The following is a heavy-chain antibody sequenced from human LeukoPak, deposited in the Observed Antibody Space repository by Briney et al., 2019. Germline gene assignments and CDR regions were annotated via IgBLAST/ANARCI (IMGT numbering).Heavy chain of an antibody. CDR3: VRQNSDYYYYYLDV. D-gene: IGHD1-7*01. CDR2: VYYSGTT. CDR1: GGSVSSSSSY. J-gene: IGHJ6*03. Sequence: SETLSLTCTVSGGSVSSSSSYWAWIRQPPGGGLEWIGSVYYSGTTYYNTSLESRVTISEDTSRNRFSLMLSSVTAADTAVYYCVRQNSDYYYYYLDVWGEGTTVIVSS. V-gene: IGHV4-39*01.